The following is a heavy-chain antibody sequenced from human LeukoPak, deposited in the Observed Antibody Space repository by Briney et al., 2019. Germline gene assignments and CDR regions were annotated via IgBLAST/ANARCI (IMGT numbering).Heavy chain of an antibody. CDR3: ARDTDYDGSGANYRFFDY. V-gene: IGHV1-18*01. J-gene: IGHJ4*02. D-gene: IGHD3-22*01. Sequence: ASVKVSCKASGYTFSNFGISWVRQAPGQGLEWMGWISGYNGNTQYVQRLQGRVTMTTDTSTSTAYMELRSLSSDDTAVYYCARDTDYDGSGANYRFFDYWGQGTPVTVSS. CDR2: ISGYNGNT. CDR1: GYTFSNFG.